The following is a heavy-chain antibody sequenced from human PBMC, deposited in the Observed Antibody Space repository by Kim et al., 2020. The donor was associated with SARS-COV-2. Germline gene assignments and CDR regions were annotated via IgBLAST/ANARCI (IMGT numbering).Heavy chain of an antibody. CDR2: ISYDGSNK. D-gene: IGHD2-21*01. J-gene: IGHJ4*02. V-gene: IGHV3-30-3*01. CDR1: GFTFSSYA. CDR3: ARNWGGGYFDY. Sequence: GGSLRLSCAASGFTFSSYAMHWVRQAPGKGLEWVAVISYDGSNKYYADSVKGRFTISRDNSKNTLYLQMNSLRAEDTAVYYCARNWGGGYFDYWGQGTLVTVSS.